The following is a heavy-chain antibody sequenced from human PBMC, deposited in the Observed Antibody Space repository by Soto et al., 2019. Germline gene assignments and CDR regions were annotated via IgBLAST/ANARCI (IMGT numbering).Heavy chain of an antibody. V-gene: IGHV4-59*12. Sequence: QVQLQESGPGLVKPSETLSLTCTVSGGSISLNYWTWIRQPPGKGLEWIGSVYNSGSTNYNPSLKSRVTISVDTSKSQFSLKLSSVTAADTAMYYCTRWDSWGQGTLVTVSS. CDR2: VYNSGST. J-gene: IGHJ4*02. CDR3: TRWDS. CDR1: GGSISLNY.